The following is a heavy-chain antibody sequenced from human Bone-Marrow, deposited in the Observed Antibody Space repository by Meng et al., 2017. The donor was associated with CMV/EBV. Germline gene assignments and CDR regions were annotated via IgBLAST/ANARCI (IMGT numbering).Heavy chain of an antibody. CDR3: ARVPWYYDSSGYYFGAFDV. J-gene: IGHJ3*01. Sequence: SETLSLTCTVSGGSISSGGYYWSWIRQHPGKGLEWIGYIYYSGSTYYNPSLKSRVTISVDTSKNQFSLKLSSVTAADTAVYYCARVPWYYDSSGYYFGAFDVWGQGTMVTVSS. D-gene: IGHD3-22*01. CDR2: IYYSGST. CDR1: GGSISSGGYY. V-gene: IGHV4-31*03.